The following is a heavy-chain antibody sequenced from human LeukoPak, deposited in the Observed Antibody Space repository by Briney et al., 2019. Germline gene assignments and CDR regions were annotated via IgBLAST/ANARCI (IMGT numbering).Heavy chain of an antibody. CDR3: ARDAITMVRGVIGY. D-gene: IGHD3-10*01. CDR1: GYTFTGYY. J-gene: IGHJ4*02. V-gene: IGHV1-2*04. Sequence: GASVKVSCKASGYTFTGYYMHWVRQAPGQGLEWMGWINPDSGDTNYEQKFQDWVTMTRDTSISTAYMELSRLRSDDTAVYYCARDAITMVRGVIGYWGQGTLVTVSS. CDR2: INPDSGDT.